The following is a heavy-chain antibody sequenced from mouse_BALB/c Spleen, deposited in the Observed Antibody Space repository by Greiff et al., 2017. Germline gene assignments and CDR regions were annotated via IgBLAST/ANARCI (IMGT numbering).Heavy chain of an antibody. CDR1: GYTFTSYW. CDR2: IYPGDGDT. CDR3: ARREVRRNYYAMDY. V-gene: IGHV1-87*01. Sequence: VQLQQSGAELARPGASVKLSCKASGYTFTSYWMQWVKQRPGQGLEWIGAIYPGDGDTRYTQKFKGKATLTADKSSSTAYMQLSSLASEDSAVYYCARREVRRNYYAMDYWGQGTSVTVSS. J-gene: IGHJ4*01. D-gene: IGHD2-14*01.